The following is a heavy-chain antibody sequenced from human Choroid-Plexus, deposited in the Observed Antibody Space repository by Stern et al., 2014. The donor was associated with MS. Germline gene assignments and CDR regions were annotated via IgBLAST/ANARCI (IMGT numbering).Heavy chain of an antibody. CDR2: IKSRSDGGTT. Sequence: EVQLVESGGGLVRPGGSLRLSCAASNFTLTNAWMSWVRQAAGKGLEWVGRIKSRSDGGTTDYAAAVKGRFTISSDESTNTVYLQMNSLNTEDTAVYFCTNSFDNWGQGTLVTVSS. J-gene: IGHJ4*02. CDR3: TNSFDN. D-gene: IGHD4-11*01. V-gene: IGHV3-15*01. CDR1: NFTLTNAW.